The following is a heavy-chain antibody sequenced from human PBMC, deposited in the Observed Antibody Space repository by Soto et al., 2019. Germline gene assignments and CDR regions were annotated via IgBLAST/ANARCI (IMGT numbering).Heavy chain of an antibody. CDR3: ARDAYPWYGPYYGMDV. CDR1: GFTFSSYG. Sequence: ESGGGVVQPGRSLRLSCAASGFTFSSYGMHWVRQAPGKGLEWVAVIWYDGSNKYYADSVKGRFTISRDNSKNTLYLQMNSLRAEDTAVYYCARDAYPWYGPYYGMDVWGQGTTVTVSS. D-gene: IGHD2-15*01. V-gene: IGHV3-33*01. J-gene: IGHJ6*02. CDR2: IWYDGSNK.